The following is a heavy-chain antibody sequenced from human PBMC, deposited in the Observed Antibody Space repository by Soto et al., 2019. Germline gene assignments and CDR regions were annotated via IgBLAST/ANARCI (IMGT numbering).Heavy chain of an antibody. CDR2: ISHSEGS. Sequence: QVQLQESGPGLVKPSGTLSLTCAVSGGSISSTKWWTWVRQPPGKGLEWIAEISHSEGSNYNPTLKSRVAMSLDNSKNQFSLRLSSVTAAVSAVYYWATQTISYTRDVWGQGTTVTVS. CDR3: ATQTISYTRDV. J-gene: IGHJ6*02. D-gene: IGHD4-4*01. CDR1: GGSISSTKW. V-gene: IGHV4-4*02.